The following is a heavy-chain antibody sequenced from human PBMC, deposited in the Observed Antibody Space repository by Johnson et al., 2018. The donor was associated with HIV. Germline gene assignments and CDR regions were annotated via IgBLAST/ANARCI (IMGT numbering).Heavy chain of an antibody. V-gene: IGHV3-48*04. D-gene: IGHD4-17*01. CDR2: ISSSGSTI. J-gene: IGHJ3*02. Sequence: VQLVESGGGVVQPGGSLRLSCAASGFTFSSYAMHWIRQAPGKGLEWVSYISSSGSTIYYADSVKGRFTISRDNAKNSLYLQMNSLRAEDTAVYYCARDYGDDEVPDAFDIWGQGTMVTVSS. CDR3: ARDYGDDEVPDAFDI. CDR1: GFTFSSYA.